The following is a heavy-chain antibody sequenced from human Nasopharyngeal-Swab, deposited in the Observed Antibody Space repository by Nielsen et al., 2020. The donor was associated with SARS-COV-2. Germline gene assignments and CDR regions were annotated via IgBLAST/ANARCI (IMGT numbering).Heavy chain of an antibody. J-gene: IGHJ6*03. Sequence: VRQAPGKGLEWVANIKQDGSEKYYVDSVKGRFTISRDNAKNSLYLQMNSLRAEDTAVYYCARDSPYSSGWNYSYYYYMDVWGKGTTVTVSS. V-gene: IGHV3-7*05. D-gene: IGHD6-19*01. CDR2: IKQDGSEK. CDR3: ARDSPYSSGWNYSYYYYMDV.